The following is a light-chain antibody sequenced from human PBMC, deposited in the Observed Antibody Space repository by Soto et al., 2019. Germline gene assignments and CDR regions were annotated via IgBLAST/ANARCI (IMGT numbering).Light chain of an antibody. Sequence: QSVLTQPASVSGSPGQSITISCTGTGSDVGGYKYVSWYQQYPGKAPKLVIYEVSNRPSEVSNRFSGSKSGNTASLTISWLRPEDEADYYCSSYTSSATSVFGTGTKVTVL. CDR1: GSDVGGYKY. V-gene: IGLV2-14*01. CDR3: SSYTSSATSV. J-gene: IGLJ1*01. CDR2: EVS.